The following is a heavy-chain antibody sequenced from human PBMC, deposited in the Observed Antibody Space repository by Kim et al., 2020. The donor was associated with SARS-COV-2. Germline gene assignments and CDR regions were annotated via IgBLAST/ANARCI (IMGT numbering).Heavy chain of an antibody. CDR2: IYYSGST. V-gene: IGHV4-39*01. Sequence: SETLSLTCTVSGGSISSSSYYWGWIRQPPGKGLEWIGSIYYSGSTYYNPSLKSRVTISVDTSKNQFSLKLSSVTAADTAVYYCARHLTEAYYYGSGAGDFDYWGQGTLVTVSS. D-gene: IGHD3-10*01. CDR3: ARHLTEAYYYGSGAGDFDY. J-gene: IGHJ4*02. CDR1: GGSISSSSYY.